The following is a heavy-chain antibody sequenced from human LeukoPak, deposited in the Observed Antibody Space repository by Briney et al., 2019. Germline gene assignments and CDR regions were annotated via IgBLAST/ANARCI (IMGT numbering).Heavy chain of an antibody. CDR3: ASISYDILTGYYRELDY. Sequence: GGSLRLSCAASRFTLSSYEMNWVRQAPGKGLEWVSYISSSGRTIYYADSVKGRFTITRDNAKNSLYMQMNSLRAEDTAVYYCASISYDILTGYYRELDYWGQGTLVTVSS. CDR1: RFTLSSYE. J-gene: IGHJ4*02. V-gene: IGHV3-48*03. D-gene: IGHD3-9*01. CDR2: ISSSGRTI.